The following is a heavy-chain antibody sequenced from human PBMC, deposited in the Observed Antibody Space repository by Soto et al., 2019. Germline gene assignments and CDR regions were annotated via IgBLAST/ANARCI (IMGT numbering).Heavy chain of an antibody. D-gene: IGHD3-3*01. V-gene: IGHV3-23*05. CDR2: IDNSGGIT. Sequence: GGSLRLSCAASGFTFSTYAMSWVRQAPGKGLEWVSTIDNSGGITYYADSVKGRFTISRDNSKNTLYLQMNSLRAEDTAVYYCAKSSESPLRFLEWLGGVYYYYYGMDVWGQGTTVTVSS. CDR3: AKSSESPLRFLEWLGGVYYYYYGMDV. CDR1: GFTFSTYA. J-gene: IGHJ6*02.